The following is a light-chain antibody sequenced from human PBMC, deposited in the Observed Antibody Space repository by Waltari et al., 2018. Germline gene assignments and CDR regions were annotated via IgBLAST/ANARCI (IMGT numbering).Light chain of an antibody. CDR2: EVS. CDR3: CSYAGSSSLVV. V-gene: IGLV2-23*02. J-gene: IGLJ2*01. Sequence: QSALTQPASVSGSPGQSITISCTGTSSDVGTYNFVSWYQQHPGKAPKFMIYEVSKRPSGVSKRFFGSKSGNTASLTISGLQAEDEADYYCCSYAGSSSLVVFGGGTKLTVL. CDR1: SSDVGTYNF.